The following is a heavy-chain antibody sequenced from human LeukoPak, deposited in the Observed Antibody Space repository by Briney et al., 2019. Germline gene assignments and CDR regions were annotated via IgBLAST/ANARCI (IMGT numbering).Heavy chain of an antibody. V-gene: IGHV1-2*02. Sequence: GASVKVSCKASGYTFTGYYMHWVRQAPGQGLEWMGWINPNSGGTNYAQKFQGRVTMTRDTSISTAYMDLSRLRSDDTAVYYCARDTRHWSGGSCDGQFWGRGTLVSVSS. J-gene: IGHJ4*02. CDR2: INPNSGGT. CDR3: ARDTRHWSGGSCDGQF. CDR1: GYTFTGYY. D-gene: IGHD2-15*01.